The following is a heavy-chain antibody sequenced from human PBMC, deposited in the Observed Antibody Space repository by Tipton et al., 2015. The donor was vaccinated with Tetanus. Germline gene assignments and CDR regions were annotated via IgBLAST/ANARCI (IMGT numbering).Heavy chain of an antibody. V-gene: IGHV4-59*12. CDR3: AREPLFIAAAGWFDP. D-gene: IGHD6-13*01. Sequence: TLSLTCTVSGGSISSYYWSWIRQPPGKGLEWIGYIYYSGSTNYNPSLKSRVTISVDTSKNQFSLKLSSVTAADTAVYYCAREPLFIAAAGWFDPWGQGTLVTVSS. CDR2: IYYSGST. CDR1: GGSISSYY. J-gene: IGHJ5*02.